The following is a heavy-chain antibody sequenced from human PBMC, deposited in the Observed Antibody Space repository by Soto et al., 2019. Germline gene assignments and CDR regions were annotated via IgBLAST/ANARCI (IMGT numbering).Heavy chain of an antibody. CDR1: RFTFSSYA. CDR2: IRDNGGNT. CDR3: AKEKAAVGTPLFDY. J-gene: IGHJ4*02. Sequence: GGSLRLSCAASRFTFSSYAMSWVRQAPGKGLEWVSGIRDNGGNTYYADSVKGRFTISRDNSKNTLWLQMNSLRAEDTAVYYCAKEKAAVGTPLFDYWGQGTLVTVSS. D-gene: IGHD6-13*01. V-gene: IGHV3-23*01.